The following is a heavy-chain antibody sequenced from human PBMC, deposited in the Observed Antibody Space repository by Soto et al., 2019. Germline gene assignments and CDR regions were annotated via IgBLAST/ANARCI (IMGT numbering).Heavy chain of an antibody. CDR1: GFTFSDYY. CDR3: ARDHLPRWLQSSNWFDP. CDR2: ISSSGSTI. J-gene: IGHJ5*02. Sequence: LRLSCAASGFTFSDYYMSWIRQAPGKGLEWVSYISSSGSTIYYADSVKGRFTISRDNAKNSLYLQMNSLRAEDTAVYYCARDHLPRWLQSSNWFDPWGQGTLVTVSS. D-gene: IGHD5-12*01. V-gene: IGHV3-11*01.